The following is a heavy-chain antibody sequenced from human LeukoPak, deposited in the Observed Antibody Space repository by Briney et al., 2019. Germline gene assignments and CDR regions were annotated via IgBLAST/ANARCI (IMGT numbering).Heavy chain of an antibody. Sequence: PGGSLRLSCAASGFTFNSYWMYWVRQAPGKGLVWVSGIKSDGSRTNYADSVKGRFTISSDNAKSTLYLQMNSLRAEDTAVYYCATHHSETYSRVPFWGQGTLVTVSS. D-gene: IGHD1-26*01. CDR2: IKSDGSRT. CDR1: GFTFNSYW. J-gene: IGHJ4*02. V-gene: IGHV3-74*01. CDR3: ATHHSETYSRVPF.